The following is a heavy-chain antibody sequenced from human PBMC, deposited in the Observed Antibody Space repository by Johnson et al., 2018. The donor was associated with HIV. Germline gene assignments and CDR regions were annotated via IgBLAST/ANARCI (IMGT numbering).Heavy chain of an antibody. CDR2: INWNGGST. V-gene: IGHV3-20*04. D-gene: IGHD3-22*01. J-gene: IGHJ3*02. CDR1: GFSFDDYG. CDR3: ARGRDYYDSSGGQDAFDI. Sequence: VQLVESGGGLVQPGGSLRLSCAASGFSFDDYGMSWVRQAPGKGLEWVAGINWNGGSTGYADSVKGRFTISRDNAKNSLYLQMNSLRAEDTALYYCARGRDYYDSSGGQDAFDIWGQGTMVTVSS.